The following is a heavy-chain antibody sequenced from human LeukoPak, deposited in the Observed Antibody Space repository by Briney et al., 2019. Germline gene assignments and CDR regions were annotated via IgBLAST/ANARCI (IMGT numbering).Heavy chain of an antibody. CDR3: ARHYDFKGMDV. CDR1: GGSISSGGYS. D-gene: IGHD3-3*01. V-gene: IGHV4-30-2*01. J-gene: IGHJ6*02. CDR2: IYHSGST. Sequence: PSQTLSLTCAVSGGSISSGGYSWSWIRQPPGKGLEWIGYIYHSGSTYYNPSLKSRVTISVDRSKNQFSLKLSSVTAADTAVYYCARHYDFKGMDVWGQGTTVTVSS.